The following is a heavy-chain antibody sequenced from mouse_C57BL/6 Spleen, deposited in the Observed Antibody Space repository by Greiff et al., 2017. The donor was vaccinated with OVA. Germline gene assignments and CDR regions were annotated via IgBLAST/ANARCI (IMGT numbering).Heavy chain of an antibody. Sequence: VQLQQSGPELVKPGASVKMSCKASGYTFTDYNMHWVKQSHGTSLEWIGYINPNNGGTSYNQKFKGKATLTVNKSSSTAYMELRSLTSEDSAVYYCARSGDGSSFPWFAYWGQGTLVTVSA. CDR2: INPNNGGT. J-gene: IGHJ3*01. CDR1: GYTFTDYN. CDR3: ARSGDGSSFPWFAY. V-gene: IGHV1-22*01. D-gene: IGHD1-1*01.